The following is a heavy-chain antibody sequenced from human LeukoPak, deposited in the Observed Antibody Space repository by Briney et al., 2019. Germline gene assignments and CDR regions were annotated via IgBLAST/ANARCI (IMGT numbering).Heavy chain of an antibody. J-gene: IGHJ6*03. CDR3: AKVATISYYYYYMDV. D-gene: IGHD5-12*01. CDR2: ISGSGGST. Sequence: GGSLRLSCAASGFTFSSYAMSWVRQAPGKGLEWVSAISGSGGSTYYADSVKGRFTISRDNSKNTLYLQMNSLRAGDTAVYYCAKVATISYYYYYMDVWGKGTTVTVSS. V-gene: IGHV3-23*01. CDR1: GFTFSSYA.